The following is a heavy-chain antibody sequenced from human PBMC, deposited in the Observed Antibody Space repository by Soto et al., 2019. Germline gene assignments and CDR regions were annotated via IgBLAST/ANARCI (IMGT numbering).Heavy chain of an antibody. CDR1: GYAFTSYY. CDR2: IHPSGGST. D-gene: IGHD3-10*01. CDR3: ARDAPFGSGSYVTGWLDS. J-gene: IGHJ5*01. Sequence: QVQLVQSGAEVKKPGASVELSCKASGYAFTSYYVHWVRQAPGQGLEWMGIIHPSGGSTTYAQKFRGRVIMSRDTATSTVYMELRRLTSEDTAVYFCARDAPFGSGSYVTGWLDSWGQGTLVTVSS. V-gene: IGHV1-46*03.